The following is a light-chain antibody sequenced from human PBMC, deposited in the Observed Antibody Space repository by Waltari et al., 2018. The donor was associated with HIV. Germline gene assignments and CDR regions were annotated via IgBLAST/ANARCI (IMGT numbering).Light chain of an antibody. CDR2: GNS. CDR3: QSYDSNLSGL. V-gene: IGLV1-40*01. Sequence: QSELPQPPSVSAAPGQRVTIPCTGSSSNIRAGSDVPWYQQVPGKAPKVVIYGNSNRPSGVPDRFSGSKSGSSASLVITGLQSEDEADYYCQSYDSNLSGLFGGGTKVTVL. CDR1: SSNIRAGSD. J-gene: IGLJ2*01.